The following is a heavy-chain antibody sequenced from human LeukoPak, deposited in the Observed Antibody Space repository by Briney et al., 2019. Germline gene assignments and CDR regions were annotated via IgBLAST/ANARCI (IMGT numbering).Heavy chain of an antibody. V-gene: IGHV3-23*01. Sequence: GGSLRLSCADSGFSFSSYWMSWFRQAPGKGLEWVSAISGSGGSTLYADSVKGRFAISRDNSKNTLYLHMNSLRAEDTAVYYCAKATGYSYGYYYFDYWGQGTLVTVSS. J-gene: IGHJ4*02. CDR2: ISGSGGST. CDR3: AKATGYSYGYYYFDY. CDR1: GFSFSSYW. D-gene: IGHD5-18*01.